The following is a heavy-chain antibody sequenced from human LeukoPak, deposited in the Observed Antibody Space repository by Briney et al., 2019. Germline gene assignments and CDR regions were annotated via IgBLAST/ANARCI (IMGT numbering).Heavy chain of an antibody. CDR2: ISTGGST. V-gene: IGHV3-23*01. Sequence: PGGSLRLSCAGSGFTFNTYAMTWVRQAPGKGLEWVSTISTGGSTYYTYSVKGRFTISRDNSKNTMYLQMNSLRDEDTAVYYCAKGYSSSWSIEYFQHWGQGTLVTVSS. D-gene: IGHD6-13*01. J-gene: IGHJ1*01. CDR1: GFTFNTYA. CDR3: AKGYSSSWSIEYFQH.